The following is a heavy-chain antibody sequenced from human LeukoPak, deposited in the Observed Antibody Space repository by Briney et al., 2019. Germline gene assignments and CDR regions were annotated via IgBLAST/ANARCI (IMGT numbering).Heavy chain of an antibody. CDR1: GFTFSNYA. V-gene: IGHV3-21*01. Sequence: SGGSLRLSCAASGFTFSNYAMSWVRQAPAKGLEWVSALSSSGGDTFYADSVKGRFTISRDNAKNSLYLQMNSLRAEDTAVYYCAIFGIAELVPDAFDIWGQGTMVTVSS. J-gene: IGHJ3*02. D-gene: IGHD3-16*01. CDR2: LSSSGGDT. CDR3: AIFGIAELVPDAFDI.